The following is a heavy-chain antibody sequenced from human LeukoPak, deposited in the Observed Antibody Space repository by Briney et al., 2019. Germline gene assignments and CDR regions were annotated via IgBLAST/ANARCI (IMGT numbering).Heavy chain of an antibody. CDR2: IYYSGST. V-gene: IGHV4-39*01. CDR3: ARLNVDTAMVYDAFDI. Sequence: SETLSLTCTVSGGSISSSTYYWGWIRQPPGKGLEWIGSIYYSGSTYYNPSLKSRVTISVDTSKNQFSLKLSSVTAADTAVYYCARLNVDTAMVYDAFDICGQGTMVTVSS. D-gene: IGHD5-18*01. CDR1: GGSISSSTYY. J-gene: IGHJ3*02.